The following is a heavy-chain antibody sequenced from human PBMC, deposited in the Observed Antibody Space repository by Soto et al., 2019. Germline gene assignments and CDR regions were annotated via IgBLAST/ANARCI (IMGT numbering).Heavy chain of an antibody. J-gene: IGHJ4*02. D-gene: IGHD2-21*01. V-gene: IGHV4-31*03. CDR3: ARAPGQVVGMSSMYYFDS. CDR2: IFYSGTT. CDR1: GGSLRTSHHL. Sequence: TLYLTSTASGGSLRTSHHLLNCLRQGSGQGLGWIGYIFYSGTTYYNPSLKSRLRISTDTSKTQFFLRLDSMTDADTAVYYCARAPGQVVGMSSMYYFDSWSQGAQVTVS.